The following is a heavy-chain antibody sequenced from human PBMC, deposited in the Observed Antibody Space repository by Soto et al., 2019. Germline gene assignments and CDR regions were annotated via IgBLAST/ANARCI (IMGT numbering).Heavy chain of an antibody. V-gene: IGHV4-34*01. CDR2: INHSGST. J-gene: IGHJ5*02. CDR3: ASLVVVPAAKYNWFDP. CDR1: GGSFSGYY. Sequence: PSETLSLTCAVYGGSFSGYYWSWIRQPPGKGLEWIGEINHSGSTNYNPALKSRVTISVDTSKNQCSLKLSSVTAADTAVYYCASLVVVPAAKYNWFDPWGQGTLVTVSS. D-gene: IGHD2-2*01.